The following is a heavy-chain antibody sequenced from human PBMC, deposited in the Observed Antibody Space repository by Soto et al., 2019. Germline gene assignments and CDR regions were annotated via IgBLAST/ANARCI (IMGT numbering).Heavy chain of an antibody. CDR3: AREGGGYCSSTSCYWPFDP. D-gene: IGHD2-2*01. CDR2: INHSGST. CDR1: GGSFSGYY. Sequence: SETLSLTCAVYGGSFSGYYWSWIRQPPGKGLEWIGEINHSGSTNYNPSLKSRVTMTRNTSISTAYMELSSLRSEDTAVYYCAREGGGYCSSTSCYWPFDPWGQGTLVTVSS. J-gene: IGHJ5*02. V-gene: IGHV4-34*10.